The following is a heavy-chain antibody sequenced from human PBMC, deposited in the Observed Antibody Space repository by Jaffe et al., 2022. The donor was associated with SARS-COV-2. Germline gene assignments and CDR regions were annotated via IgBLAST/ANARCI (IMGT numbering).Heavy chain of an antibody. D-gene: IGHD4-17*01. V-gene: IGHV1-2*04. J-gene: IGHJ4*02. Sequence: QVQLVQSGAEVKKPGASVKVSCKASGYTFTGYYIHWVRQAPGQGLEWMGWINPNSGGTNYAQNFQGWVTMTRDTSISTAYMEVSRLRSDDTAMYYCARDSVTVTTPYFDYWGQGTLVTVSS. CDR3: ARDSVTVTTPYFDY. CDR1: GYTFTGYY. CDR2: INPNSGGT.